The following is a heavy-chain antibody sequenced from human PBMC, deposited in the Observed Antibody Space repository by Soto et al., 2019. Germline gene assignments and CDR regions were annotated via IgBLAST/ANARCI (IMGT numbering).Heavy chain of an antibody. CDR1: GYTFTSYG. D-gene: IGHD3-3*01. V-gene: IGHV1-18*01. Sequence: ASVKVSCKASGYTFTSYGISWVRQAPGQGLEWMGWISAYNGNTNYAQKLQGRVTMTTDTSTSTAYMELRSLKSDDTAVYYCARSPRFLEWLQFNDSGGQETLVSVSS. J-gene: IGHJ4*02. CDR2: ISAYNGNT. CDR3: ARSPRFLEWLQFNDS.